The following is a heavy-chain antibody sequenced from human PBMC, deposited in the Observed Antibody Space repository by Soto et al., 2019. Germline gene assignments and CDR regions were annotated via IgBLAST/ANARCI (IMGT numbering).Heavy chain of an antibody. J-gene: IGHJ6*02. CDR3: ARSYSSGWYLVLSVGHYGMDV. D-gene: IGHD6-19*01. CDR1: GYTFTSYD. CDR2: MNPNSGNT. Sequence: ASVKVSCKASGYTFTSYDINWVRQATGQGLEWMGWMNPNSGNTGYAQKFQGRVTMTRNTSISTAYMELSSLRSEDTAVYYCARSYSSGWYLVLSVGHYGMDVWGQGTTATAS. V-gene: IGHV1-8*01.